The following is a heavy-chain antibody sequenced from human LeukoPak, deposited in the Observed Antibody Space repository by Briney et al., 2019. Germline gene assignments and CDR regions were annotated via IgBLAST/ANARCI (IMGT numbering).Heavy chain of an antibody. V-gene: IGHV3-74*01. J-gene: IGHJ4*02. D-gene: IGHD3-9*01. CDR1: GFTFSNYW. CDR2: ISGDESIT. Sequence: GGSLRLSCAASGFTFSNYWMHWARQSPGKGLVWVSRISGDESITTYADSVKGRFTISRDNAKNSLYLQMNSLRAEDTAVYYCASTESSSYYDILTGSTNYFDYWGQGTLVTVSS. CDR3: ASTESSSYYDILTGSTNYFDY.